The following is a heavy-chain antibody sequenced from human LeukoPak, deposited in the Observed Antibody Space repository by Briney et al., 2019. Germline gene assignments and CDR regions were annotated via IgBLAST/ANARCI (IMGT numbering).Heavy chain of an antibody. V-gene: IGHV3-23*01. CDR3: ARRKITIFGVVIYYYYGMDV. J-gene: IGHJ6*02. CDR2: ISGSGGST. Sequence: PGGSLRLSCAASGFAFSSYAMSWVRQAPGKGLEWVSAISGSGGSTYYADSVKGRFTISRDNSKNTLYLQMNSLRAEDTAVYYCARRKITIFGVVIYYYYGMDVWGQGTTVTVSS. D-gene: IGHD3-3*01. CDR1: GFAFSSYA.